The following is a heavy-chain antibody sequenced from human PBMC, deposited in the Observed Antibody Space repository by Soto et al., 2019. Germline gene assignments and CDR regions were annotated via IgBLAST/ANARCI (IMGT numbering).Heavy chain of an antibody. D-gene: IGHD2-8*01. CDR1: GYTFTGYY. V-gene: IGHV1-2*04. CDR3: ARDREYCTNGVCFPVFDY. J-gene: IGHJ4*02. Sequence: QVQLVQSGAEVKKPGASVKVSCKASGYTFTGYYMHWVRQAPGQGLEWMGWINPNSGGTNYAQKFQGWVTMTRDTSISTAYMELSRLRSDDTAVYYCARDREYCTNGVCFPVFDYWGQGTLVTVSS. CDR2: INPNSGGT.